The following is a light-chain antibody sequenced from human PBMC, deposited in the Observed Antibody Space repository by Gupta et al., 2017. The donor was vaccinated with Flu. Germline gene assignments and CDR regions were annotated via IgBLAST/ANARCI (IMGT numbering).Light chain of an antibody. CDR3: HQYGRSPPWT. Sequence: TPSLSPGDRATLSCRARQSIGSYYFSWYQQKPGQAPRLLIHGASNRATGIPDRFSGSGSGTDFTLTISRLEPEDFAVYYCHQYGRSPPWTFGQGTGVEIK. CDR1: QSIGSYY. V-gene: IGKV3-20*01. J-gene: IGKJ1*01. CDR2: GAS.